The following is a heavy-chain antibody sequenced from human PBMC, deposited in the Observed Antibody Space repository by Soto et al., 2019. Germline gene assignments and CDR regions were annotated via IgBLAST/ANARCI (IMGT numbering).Heavy chain of an antibody. V-gene: IGHV3-21*01. Sequence: GGSLRLSCAASGFTFSSYSMNWVRQAPGKGLEWVSSISSSSSYIYYADSVKGRFTISRDNAKNSLYLQMNSLRAEDTAVYYCARDEDIVVVPAAIISAFDIWGQGTMVTVSS. J-gene: IGHJ3*02. CDR2: ISSSSSYI. D-gene: IGHD2-2*02. CDR1: GFTFSSYS. CDR3: ARDEDIVVVPAAIISAFDI.